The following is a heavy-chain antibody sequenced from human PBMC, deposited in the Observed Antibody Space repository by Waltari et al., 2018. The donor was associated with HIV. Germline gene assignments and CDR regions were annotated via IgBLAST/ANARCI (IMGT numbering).Heavy chain of an antibody. CDR3: ARLQWATQNLDF. J-gene: IGHJ4*02. D-gene: IGHD6-19*01. V-gene: IGHV3-7*01. CDR2: IKENGSES. Sequence: EVQLVESGGGSVQPGGSLRLSCTVSGFTVSRSWMTWVRHAPGRWLELLANIKENGSESSYVESVKGRFIISRDNAKNSLFLQMYGLGAEDTGVYYCARLQWATQNLDFWGQGTLVTVSS. CDR1: GFTVSRSW.